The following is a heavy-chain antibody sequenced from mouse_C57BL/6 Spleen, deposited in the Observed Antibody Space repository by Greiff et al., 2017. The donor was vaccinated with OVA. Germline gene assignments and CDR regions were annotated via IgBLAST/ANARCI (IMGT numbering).Heavy chain of an antibody. Sequence: DVKLVESGGGLVQPGGSLSLSCAASGFTFTDYYMSWVRQPPGKALEWLGFIRNKANGYTTEYSASVKGRFTISRDNSQSILYLQMNALRAEDSATYYCARITTGRYFDVWGTGTTVTVSS. CDR2: IRNKANGYTT. CDR1: GFTFTDYY. D-gene: IGHD1-1*01. CDR3: ARITTGRYFDV. J-gene: IGHJ1*03. V-gene: IGHV7-3*01.